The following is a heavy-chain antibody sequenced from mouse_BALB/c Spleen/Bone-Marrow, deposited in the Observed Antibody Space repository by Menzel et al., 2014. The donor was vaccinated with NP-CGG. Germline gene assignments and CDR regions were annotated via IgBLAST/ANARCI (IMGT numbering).Heavy chain of an antibody. V-gene: IGHV14-3*02. J-gene: IGHJ3*01. Sequence: VQLQQSEAELVKPGASVKLSCTASGFNIKDTYMHWVKQRPEQGLEWIGRIDPANGNTKYDPKFQGKATITADASSNTAYLQLSSLTSEDTAVYYCASYYYGSYGFAYWGQGTLVTVSA. D-gene: IGHD1-1*01. CDR1: GFNIKDTY. CDR2: IDPANGNT. CDR3: ASYYYGSYGFAY.